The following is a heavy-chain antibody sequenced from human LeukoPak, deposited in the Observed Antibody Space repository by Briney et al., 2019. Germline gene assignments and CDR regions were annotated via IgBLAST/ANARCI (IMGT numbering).Heavy chain of an antibody. D-gene: IGHD3-9*01. Sequence: GESLLISCKGSGYSFTSYWIGWVRQMPGKGLEWMGIIYPGDSDTRYSPSFQGQVTISADKSISTAYLQWSSLKASDTAMYYCASNDILTGYYIDCWGQGTLVTVSS. CDR2: IYPGDSDT. V-gene: IGHV5-51*01. CDR3: ASNDILTGYYIDC. J-gene: IGHJ4*02. CDR1: GYSFTSYW.